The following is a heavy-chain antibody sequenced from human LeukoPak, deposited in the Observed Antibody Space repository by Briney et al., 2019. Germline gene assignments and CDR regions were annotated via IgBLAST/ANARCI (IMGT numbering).Heavy chain of an antibody. Sequence: SGPTLVKPPQTLTLTCTFSGFSLSTSGVGVGWIRQPPGKALEWLALIYWNDDKRYSPSLKSRLTITKDTSKNQVVLTMTNMDPVDTATYYCAHKDRGAWFDPWGQGTLVTVSS. CDR2: IYWNDDK. V-gene: IGHV2-5*01. D-gene: IGHD3-10*01. CDR1: GFSLSTSGVG. J-gene: IGHJ5*02. CDR3: AHKDRGAWFDP.